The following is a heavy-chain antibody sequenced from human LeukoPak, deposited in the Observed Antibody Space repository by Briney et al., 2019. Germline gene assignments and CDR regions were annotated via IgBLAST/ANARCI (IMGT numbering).Heavy chain of an antibody. Sequence: SETLSLTCTVSGGSISSGTYYWNWIRQPAGKGLEWIGRIYTSGNTNYHPSLQSRVTISVDTSKNQFSLKLSSGTAADTAVYYCAREGLNVVRGVIPKEAWGWFGPWGQGTLVTVSS. J-gene: IGHJ5*02. CDR2: IYTSGNT. V-gene: IGHV4-61*02. CDR3: AREGLNVVRGVIPKEAWGWFGP. D-gene: IGHD3-10*01. CDR1: GGSISSGTYY.